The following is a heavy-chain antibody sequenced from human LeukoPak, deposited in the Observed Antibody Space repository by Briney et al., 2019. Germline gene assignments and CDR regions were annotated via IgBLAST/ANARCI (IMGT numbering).Heavy chain of an antibody. D-gene: IGHD3-22*01. CDR2: INHGGST. J-gene: IGHJ3*02. Sequence: SETLSLTCVVYGESFSGYYWSWIRQPPGKGLEWIGEINHGGSTNYNPSIKSRVTISVDTSKKQFSLNLSPVIAADTAVYYCARLTTADAFDIWGQGTMVTVSS. CDR1: GESFSGYY. CDR3: ARLTTADAFDI. V-gene: IGHV4-34*01.